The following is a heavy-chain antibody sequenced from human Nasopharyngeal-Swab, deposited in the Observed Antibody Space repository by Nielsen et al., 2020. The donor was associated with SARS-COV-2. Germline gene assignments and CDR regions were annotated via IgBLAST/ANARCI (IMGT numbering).Heavy chain of an antibody. CDR3: ARIGEGVYYYYGMDV. CDR1: GYSFTSYW. CDR2: IYPGDSDT. D-gene: IGHD3-16*01. Sequence: KVSCKGSGYSFTSYWIGWVRQMPGKGLEWMGIIYPGDSDTRYSPSFQGQVTISADKSISTAYLQWSSLKASDTAMYYCARIGEGVYYYYGMDVWGQGTMVTVSS. V-gene: IGHV5-51*01. J-gene: IGHJ6*02.